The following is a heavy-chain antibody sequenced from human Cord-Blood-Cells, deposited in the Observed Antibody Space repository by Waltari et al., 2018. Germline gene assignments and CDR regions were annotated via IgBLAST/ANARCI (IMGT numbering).Heavy chain of an antibody. V-gene: IGHV4-39*01. J-gene: IGHJ3*02. CDR2: IYYSGST. D-gene: IGHD6-19*01. CDR1: GGSISSSSYY. CDR3: ARLVAVAGLGPLDAFDI. Sequence: QLQLQESGPGLVKPSETLSLTCTVSGGSISSSSYYWGWIRQPPGKGLEWIGSIYYSGSTYSNPSLMSRVTISVDTSKDQFSLKLSSVTASDTAVYYCARLVAVAGLGPLDAFDIWGQGTMVTVSS.